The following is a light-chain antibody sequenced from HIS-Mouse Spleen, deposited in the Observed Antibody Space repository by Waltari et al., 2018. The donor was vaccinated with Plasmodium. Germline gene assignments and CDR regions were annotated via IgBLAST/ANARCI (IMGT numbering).Light chain of an antibody. V-gene: IGKV1-33*01. CDR1: QDISNY. CDR2: DAS. CDR3: QQYDNLPYT. Sequence: DIQMTQSPSSLSASVGDRVTITCQASQDISNYLNWYQQKPGKAPKLLIYDASNLETGVPSRFSGSGSGTYFTFTISSLQPEDIATYYCQQYDNLPYTFGQGT. J-gene: IGKJ2*01.